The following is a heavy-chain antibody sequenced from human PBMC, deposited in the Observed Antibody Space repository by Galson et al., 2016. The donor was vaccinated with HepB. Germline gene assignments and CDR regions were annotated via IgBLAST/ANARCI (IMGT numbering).Heavy chain of an antibody. D-gene: IGHD2-15*01. V-gene: IGHV3-30*14. J-gene: IGHJ4*02. CDR3: SRDSFYCITTSCLPYYFDN. CDR2: IWFDGSNT. Sequence: SLRLSCAASGFTFSNYAMHWVRQAPGKGLEWVAVIWFDGSNTFYADSVRGRFTISRDNAKNTLDLQMNSLRPEDTALSYCSRDSFYCITTSCLPYYFDNWVQGTRVTVSS. CDR1: GFTFSNYA.